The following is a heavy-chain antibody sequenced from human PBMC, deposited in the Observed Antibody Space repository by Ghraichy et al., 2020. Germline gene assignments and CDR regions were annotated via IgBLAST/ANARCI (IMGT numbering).Heavy chain of an antibody. CDR3: ARYSSGYYWYFDL. D-gene: IGHD3-22*01. J-gene: IGHJ2*01. Sequence: SETLSLTCTVSGGSISSGDYYWSWIRQPPGKGLEWIGYIYYSGSTNYNPSLKSRVTISVDTSKNQFSLKLSSVTAADTAVYYCARYSSGYYWYFDLWGRGTLVTVSS. CDR1: GGSISSGDYY. CDR2: IYYSGST. V-gene: IGHV4-61*08.